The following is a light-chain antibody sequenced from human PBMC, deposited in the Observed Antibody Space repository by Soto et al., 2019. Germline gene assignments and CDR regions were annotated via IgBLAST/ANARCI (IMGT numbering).Light chain of an antibody. J-gene: IGKJ5*01. CDR3: QQLNSCPIT. Sequence: AIRISQSPSSFAASTGDRVTITCRASQGISSYLAWYQQKPGRAPKLLIYAASTLQSGVPSRFSGSGSGTEFTLTITSLQPEDFATYYCQQLNSCPITFGQGTRLEIK. CDR1: QGISSY. V-gene: IGKV1-8*01. CDR2: AAS.